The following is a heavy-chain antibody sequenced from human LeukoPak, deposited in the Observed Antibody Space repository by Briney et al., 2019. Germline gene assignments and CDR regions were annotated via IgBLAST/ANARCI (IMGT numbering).Heavy chain of an antibody. CDR2: IYNSGST. CDR3: ARGNYYGSGVL. D-gene: IGHD3-10*01. CDR1: GGSISSGIYY. J-gene: IGHJ4*02. V-gene: IGHV4-61*02. Sequence: SQTLSLTCTVSGGSISSGIYYWSWIRQPAGKGLEWIGRIYNSGSTSYNPSLKGRVTMSVDTSKNQFFLKLTSVTAADTAVYYCARGNYYGSGVLWGQGTLVTVSS.